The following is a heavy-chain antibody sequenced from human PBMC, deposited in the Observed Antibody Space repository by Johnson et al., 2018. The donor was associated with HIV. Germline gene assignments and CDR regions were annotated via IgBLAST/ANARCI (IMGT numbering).Heavy chain of an antibody. CDR2: IKSKTDGGTT. CDR1: GFTFSNAW. Sequence: VQLVESGGGLVQPGGSLKLSCTASGFTFSNAWMNWVRHAPGKGLEWVGRIKSKTDGGTTDYAAPVKGKFTISRDDSKTTLYLQMNSLRAEDTAVYYCATRDPTYRPGAFDLWGQGTMVTVSS. D-gene: IGHD1-14*01. J-gene: IGHJ3*01. CDR3: ATRDPTYRPGAFDL. V-gene: IGHV3-15*01.